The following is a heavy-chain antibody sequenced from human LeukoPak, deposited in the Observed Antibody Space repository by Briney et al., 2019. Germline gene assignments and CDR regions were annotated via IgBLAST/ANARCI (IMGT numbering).Heavy chain of an antibody. CDR2: INPNSGGT. D-gene: IGHD4-17*01. J-gene: IGHJ6*02. V-gene: IGHV1-2*02. CDR1: GYTFTGYY. CDR3: AATTAGPGQQQLDGYRSYGDYRYYYYGMDV. Sequence: GASVKVSCKASGYTFTGYYMHWVRQAPGQGLEWMGWINPNSGGTNYAQKFQGRVTMTRDTSISTAYMELSRLRSDDTAVYYCAATTAGPGQQQLDGYRSYGDYRYYYYGMDVWGQGTTVTVSS.